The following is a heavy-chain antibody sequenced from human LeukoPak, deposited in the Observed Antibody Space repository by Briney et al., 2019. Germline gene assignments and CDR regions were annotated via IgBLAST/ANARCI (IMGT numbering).Heavy chain of an antibody. CDR2: ISAYNGNT. V-gene: IGHV1-18*01. CDR3: ARDGGQYYYGSGSLKL. J-gene: IGHJ4*02. CDR1: GYTFTSYG. D-gene: IGHD3-10*01. Sequence: ASVKVSCKASGYTFTSYGISWVRQAPGQGLEWMGWISAYNGNTNYAQKLQGRVTMTTDTSTSTAYMELRSLRSDDTAVYYCARDGGQYYYGSGSLKLWGQGTLVTVSS.